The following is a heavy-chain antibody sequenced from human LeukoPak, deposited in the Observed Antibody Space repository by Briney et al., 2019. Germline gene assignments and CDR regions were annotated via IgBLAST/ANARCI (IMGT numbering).Heavy chain of an antibody. CDR2: IIPIFGTA. V-gene: IGHV1-69*05. Sequence: SVKVSCKASGGTFSSYAISWVRQAPGQGLEWMGRIIPIFGTANYAQKFQGRVTITTDESTSTAYMELSSLRSEDTAVYYRARTYYYGSGSPNQFDPWGQGTLVTVSS. J-gene: IGHJ5*02. D-gene: IGHD3-10*01. CDR3: ARTYYYGSGSPNQFDP. CDR1: GGTFSSYA.